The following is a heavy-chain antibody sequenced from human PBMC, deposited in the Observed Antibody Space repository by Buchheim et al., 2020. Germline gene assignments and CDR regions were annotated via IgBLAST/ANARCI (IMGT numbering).Heavy chain of an antibody. Sequence: QVQLQQWGAGLLKPSETLSLTCAVYGGSFSGYYWSWIRQPPGKGLEWIGEINHSGSTNYNPSLKTRVPISVNTPKNQFSLKLSSVTAADTAVYYCARGPPHYDILTGYYTGVLYWGQGTL. CDR3: ARGPPHYDILTGYYTGVLY. CDR1: GGSFSGYY. J-gene: IGHJ4*02. D-gene: IGHD3-9*01. CDR2: INHSGST. V-gene: IGHV4-34*01.